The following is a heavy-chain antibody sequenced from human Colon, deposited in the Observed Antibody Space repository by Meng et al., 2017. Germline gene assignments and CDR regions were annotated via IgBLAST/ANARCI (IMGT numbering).Heavy chain of an antibody. CDR3: VRHNGDSDFDY. Sequence: VQRVQSGYELNKPGASVKVSCKASGYSFRTYAINWLRQAPGQGLQWMGWLNKYTGDPSYVESLAGLFVFSLDISVSTAYLQISSLKAEDTAVYFCVRHNGDSDFDYWGQGTLVTVSS. D-gene: IGHD2-21*02. V-gene: IGHV7-4-1*02. CDR2: LNKYTGDP. J-gene: IGHJ4*02. CDR1: GYSFRTYA.